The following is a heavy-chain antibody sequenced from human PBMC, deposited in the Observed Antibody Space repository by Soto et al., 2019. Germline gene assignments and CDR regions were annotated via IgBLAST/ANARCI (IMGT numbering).Heavy chain of an antibody. CDR2: IWHDGSNK. CDR1: VFSFRSHG. CDR3: AKSIATRLNYGMEV. J-gene: IGHJ6*02. V-gene: IGHV3-33*06. Sequence: HPWWSLRLSCSASVFSFRSHGMHWFRQAPGKGLEWVAVIWHDGSNKTYADSVRGRFTISRDNSKNTLFLQVNSLRAEDTAVYYCAKSIATRLNYGMEVWGQGTTVTVSS. D-gene: IGHD6-6*01.